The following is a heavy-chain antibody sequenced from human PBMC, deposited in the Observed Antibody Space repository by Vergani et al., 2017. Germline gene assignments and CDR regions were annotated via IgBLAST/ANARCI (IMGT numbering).Heavy chain of an antibody. J-gene: IGHJ4*02. CDR2: IYPADSDT. V-gene: IGHV5-51*01. D-gene: IGHD1-1*01. CDR3: ARHTTYTDS. CDR1: EYSFGNYC. Sequence: EVELVQSGPEMRKPGESLKIPCKGSEYSFGNYCIGWVRQMPGKGLEWMGIIYPADSDTRYSPSFQGQVTISADKSISTAFLQWDSLKASDTALYYCARHTTYTDSWGQGTLVTVSS.